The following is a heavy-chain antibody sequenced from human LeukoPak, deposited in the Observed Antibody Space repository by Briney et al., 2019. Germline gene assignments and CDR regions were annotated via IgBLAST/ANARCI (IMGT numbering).Heavy chain of an antibody. V-gene: IGHV3-30*18. CDR3: AKDRTWSGGMDV. J-gene: IGHJ6*02. CDR1: GFTLKTYV. CDR2: ISSDGTNI. D-gene: IGHD1-14*01. Sequence: PGGSLRLSCVASGFTLKTYVMHWVRQAPGPGLEWVAAISSDGTNIEYANSVKGRFTISRDNDKNTLSLQMNSLRREDSAVYYCAKDRTWSGGMDVWGQGTTVTVSS.